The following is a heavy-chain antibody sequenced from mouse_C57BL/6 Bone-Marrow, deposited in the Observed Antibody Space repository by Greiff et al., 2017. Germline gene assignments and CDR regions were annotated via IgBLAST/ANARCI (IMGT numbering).Heavy chain of an antibody. Sequence: VQLQQSGAELVRPGASVKLSCKASGYTFTDYYINWVKQRPGQGLEWIGRIYPGSGNTYYNEKFKGKATLTAEKSSSTPYMQLSSLTSEDSAVYFCARGLACDYWGQGTTLTVAS. CDR2: IYPGSGNT. CDR1: GYTFTDYY. CDR3: ARGLACDY. J-gene: IGHJ2*01. D-gene: IGHD3-1*01. V-gene: IGHV1-76*01.